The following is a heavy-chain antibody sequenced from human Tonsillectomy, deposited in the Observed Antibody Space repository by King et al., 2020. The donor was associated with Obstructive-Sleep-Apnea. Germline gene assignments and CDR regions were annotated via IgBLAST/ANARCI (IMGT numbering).Heavy chain of an antibody. CDR1: GYSISSGYY. Sequence: QLQESGPGLVKPSETLSLTCTVSGYSISSGYYWGWILQPPGKGLEWIGSIYHSGSTYYNPSLKSRVTISVDTSKNQFSLKLSSVTAADTAVYYCARDYYYDSSGYYVDYWGQGTLVTVSS. CDR3: ARDYYYDSSGYYVDY. V-gene: IGHV4-38-2*02. J-gene: IGHJ4*02. CDR2: IYHSGST. D-gene: IGHD3-22*01.